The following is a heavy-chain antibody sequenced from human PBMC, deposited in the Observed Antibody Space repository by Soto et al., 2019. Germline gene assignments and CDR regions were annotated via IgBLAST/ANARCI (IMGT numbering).Heavy chain of an antibody. Sequence: PSETLSLTCTVSGGSISSYYWSWIRQPAGKGLEWIGRIYTSGSTNYNPSLKSRVTMSVDTSKNQFSLKLSSVTAADTAVYYCARGPSGSYYYYYGMDVWGQGTTVTVSS. J-gene: IGHJ6*02. D-gene: IGHD1-26*01. CDR1: GGSISSYY. CDR3: ARGPSGSYYYYYGMDV. V-gene: IGHV4-4*07. CDR2: IYTSGST.